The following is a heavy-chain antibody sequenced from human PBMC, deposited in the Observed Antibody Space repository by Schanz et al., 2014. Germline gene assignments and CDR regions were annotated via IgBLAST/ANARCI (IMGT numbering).Heavy chain of an antibody. CDR3: ARAFGGYDPAGALDY. Sequence: QVQLVQSGAEVKKPGSSVKVSCKASGGTFSTYTISWVRQAPGQGLEWMGRIIPILGIANYAQKFQGRVTITADKSTFTAYMELSSLTSEDTAVHYCARAFGGYDPAGALDYWGQGTLVTVSS. CDR1: GGTFSTYT. J-gene: IGHJ4*02. CDR2: IIPILGIA. V-gene: IGHV1-69*02. D-gene: IGHD5-12*01.